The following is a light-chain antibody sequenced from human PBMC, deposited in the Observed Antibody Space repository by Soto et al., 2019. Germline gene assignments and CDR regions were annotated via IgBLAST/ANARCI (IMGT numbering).Light chain of an antibody. J-gene: IGLJ3*02. V-gene: IGLV2-14*01. Sequence: QSALTQPASVSGSPGQSIPISCTGTSSDVGDYNYVSWYQQHPGKAPKLMIYEVSNRPSGVSNRFSGSKSGNTASLTISGLQAEDEADYYCSSYTSSNTWVFGGGTKLTVL. CDR2: EVS. CDR1: SSDVGDYNY. CDR3: SSYTSSNTWV.